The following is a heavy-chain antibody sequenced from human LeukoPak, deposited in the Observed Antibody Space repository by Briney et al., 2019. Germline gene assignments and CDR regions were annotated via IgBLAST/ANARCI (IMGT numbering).Heavy chain of an antibody. CDR3: AKGASSGWYFSLDY. CDR1: GFTFSSYG. D-gene: IGHD6-19*01. CDR2: IWYDGSNK. Sequence: GRSLRLSCAASGFTFSSYGMHWVRQAPGKGLEWVAVIWYDGSNKYYADSVKGRFTISRDNSKNTLYLQMNSLRAEDTAVYYCAKGASSGWYFSLDYWGQGTLVTVSS. V-gene: IGHV3-33*06. J-gene: IGHJ4*02.